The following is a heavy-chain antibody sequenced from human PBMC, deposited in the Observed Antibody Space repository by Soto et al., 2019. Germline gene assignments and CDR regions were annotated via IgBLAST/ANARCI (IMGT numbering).Heavy chain of an antibody. CDR3: VRDFEWAFDY. CDR1: GYTFASYA. Sequence: GGSVKVACKADGYTFASYAISWMRQAPGQGLEWMGWISAYNGNTNYAQKLQGRFTVSRYTAKSSLYLQMNSLRAEDTVIYYCVRDFEWAFDYWGQGTVVTVSA. D-gene: IGHD3-3*01. CDR2: ISAYNGNT. J-gene: IGHJ4*02. V-gene: IGHV1-18*01.